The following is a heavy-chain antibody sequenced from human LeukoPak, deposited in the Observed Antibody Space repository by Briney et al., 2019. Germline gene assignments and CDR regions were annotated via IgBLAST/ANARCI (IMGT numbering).Heavy chain of an antibody. CDR3: ARDLVMNIVVVPAAIKADAFDI. V-gene: IGHV1-69*04. D-gene: IGHD2-2*02. Sequence: SSVKVSCKASGGTFISYTISWVRQAPGQGLEWMGRIIPILGIANYAQKFQGRVTITADKSTSTAYMELSSLSSEDTAVYYCARDLVMNIVVVPAAIKADAFDIWGQGTMVTVSS. CDR2: IIPILGIA. CDR1: GGTFISYT. J-gene: IGHJ3*02.